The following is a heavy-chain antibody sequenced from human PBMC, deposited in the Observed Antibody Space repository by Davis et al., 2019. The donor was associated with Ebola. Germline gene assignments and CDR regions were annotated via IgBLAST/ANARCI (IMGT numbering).Heavy chain of an antibody. J-gene: IGHJ4*02. CDR2: ITGSGSTI. CDR1: GFTFSDHY. CDR3: AREIESGSCCFIDD. D-gene: IGHD2-15*01. V-gene: IGHV3-11*01. Sequence: GESLKISCAASGFTFSDHYMSWIRQAPGKGLEWVSYITGSGSTIYYADSVKGRFTISRDNAKNSLYLQMNSLRVEDTAVYYCAREIESGSCCFIDDWGQGTLVTVSS.